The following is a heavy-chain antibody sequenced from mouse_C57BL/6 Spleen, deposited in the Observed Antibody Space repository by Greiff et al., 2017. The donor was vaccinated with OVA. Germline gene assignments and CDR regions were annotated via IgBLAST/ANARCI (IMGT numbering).Heavy chain of an antibody. D-gene: IGHD1-1*01. V-gene: IGHV1-50*01. Sequence: QVQLQQPGAELVKPGASVKLSCKASGYTFTSYWMQWVKQRPGQGLEWIGEIDPSDSSPNYNQKFKGKAPLPVDTSSSTAYMQLSSLTSEDAAVYYCARSDSRYDGSSYSWYFDVWGTGTTVTVSS. J-gene: IGHJ1*03. CDR2: IDPSDSSP. CDR3: ARSDSRYDGSSYSWYFDV. CDR1: GYTFTSYW.